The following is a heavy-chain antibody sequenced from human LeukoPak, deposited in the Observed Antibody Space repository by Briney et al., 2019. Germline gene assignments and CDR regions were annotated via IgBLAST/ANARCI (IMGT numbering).Heavy chain of an antibody. V-gene: IGHV3-7*01. D-gene: IGHD5-24*01. Sequence: GGSLRLSCAASGFTFSSYWMSWVRQAPGKGLEWVANIKQDGSEKYYVDSVKGRFTISRDNAKNSLYLQMNSLRAEDTAVYYCVKDRGDGYRGFDYWGQGTLVTVSS. CDR2: IKQDGSEK. CDR3: VKDRGDGYRGFDY. J-gene: IGHJ4*02. CDR1: GFTFSSYW.